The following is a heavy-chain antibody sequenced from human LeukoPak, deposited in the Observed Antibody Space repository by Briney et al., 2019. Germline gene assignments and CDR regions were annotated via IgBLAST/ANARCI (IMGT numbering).Heavy chain of an antibody. J-gene: IGHJ3*02. Sequence: GGSLRLSCAASGFTFSSYAVSWVRQAPGKGLEWVSGISGSGARTYYADPVKGRFTISRDNSKNTLYLQMNSLRAEDTAVYYCARVDMGAFDIWGQGTKVTVSS. V-gene: IGHV3-23*01. D-gene: IGHD3-9*01. CDR1: GFTFSSYA. CDR3: ARVDMGAFDI. CDR2: ISGSGART.